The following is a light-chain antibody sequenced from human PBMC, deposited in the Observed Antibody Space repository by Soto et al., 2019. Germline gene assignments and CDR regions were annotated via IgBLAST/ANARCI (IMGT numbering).Light chain of an antibody. J-gene: IGKJ2*01. CDR1: QSVNNDY. CDR3: QHYDGSPRT. Sequence: ETVLTQSPGTVSLSPGERATLSCRTSQSVNNDYLAWYQQKPGQAPRLLIYGVFNRPTGIPGRFSGSGSGTDFTLTISGLEPEDSAVYYCQHYDGSPRTFGQGTKLEIK. V-gene: IGKV3-20*01. CDR2: GVF.